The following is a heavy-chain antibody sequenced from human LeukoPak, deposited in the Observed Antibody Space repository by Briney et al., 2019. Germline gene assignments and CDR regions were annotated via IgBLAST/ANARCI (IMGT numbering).Heavy chain of an antibody. CDR3: ARVAGYWGGDCDPDDY. D-gene: IGHD2-21*02. CDR2: ISAYNGNT. Sequence: ASVKVSCKASGYTFTSYGISWVRQAPGQGLEWMGWISAYNGNTNYAQKLQGRVTMTTDTSTSTAYMELRSLRSDDTAVYYCARVAGYWGGDCDPDDYLGQGTLVTVSS. V-gene: IGHV1-18*01. J-gene: IGHJ4*02. CDR1: GYTFTSYG.